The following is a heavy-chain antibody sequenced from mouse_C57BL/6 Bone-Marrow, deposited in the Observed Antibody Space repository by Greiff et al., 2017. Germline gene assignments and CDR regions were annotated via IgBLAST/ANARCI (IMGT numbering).Heavy chain of an antibody. V-gene: IGHV1-82*01. CDR2: IYPGDGDT. D-gene: IGHD3-2*02. J-gene: IGHJ4*01. CDR3: ARRRQLRLSYAMDY. CDR1: GYAFSSSW. Sequence: VQVVESGPELVKPGASVKISCKASGYAFSSSWMNWVKQRPGKGLEWIGRIYPGDGDTNYNGKFKGKATLTADKSSSTAYMQLSSLTSEDSAVYFCARRRQLRLSYAMDYWGQGTSVTVSS.